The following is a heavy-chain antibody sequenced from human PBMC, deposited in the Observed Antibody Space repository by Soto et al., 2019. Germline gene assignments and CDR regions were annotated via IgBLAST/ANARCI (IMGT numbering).Heavy chain of an antibody. Sequence: PGWSLRLSCAASGFTFSSYDMHWVRQATGKGLEWVSAIGTAGDTYYPGSVKGRFTISRENAKNSLYLQMNSLRAEDTAVYYCERGGAVTAANVGGHYYDYGMDVWGQGTTVTVS. CDR3: ERGGAVTAANVGGHYYDYGMDV. CDR1: GFTFSSYD. CDR2: IGTAGDT. D-gene: IGHD2-2*01. J-gene: IGHJ6*02. V-gene: IGHV3-13*01.